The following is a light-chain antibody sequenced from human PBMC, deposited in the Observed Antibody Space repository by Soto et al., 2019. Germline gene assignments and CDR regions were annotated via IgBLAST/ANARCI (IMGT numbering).Light chain of an antibody. CDR3: QQSYSSPPLT. V-gene: IGKV1-39*01. CDR2: SAS. Sequence: DIQMTQSPPSLSASVGDRVTISCRASQSSSNYLNWYQQKPGKAPNLLIYSASNLQTGVPSRFSGSGSGTDFTLTISSLQPEDFATYYCQQSYSSPPLTFGGGTKVAIK. CDR1: QSSSNY. J-gene: IGKJ4*01.